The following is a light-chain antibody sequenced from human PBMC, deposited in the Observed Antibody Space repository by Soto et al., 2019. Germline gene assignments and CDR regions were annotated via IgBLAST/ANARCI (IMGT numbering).Light chain of an antibody. V-gene: IGKV3-11*01. CDR1: QSVSSY. CDR2: DAS. CDR3: QQRSNWPPIT. J-gene: IGKJ5*01. Sequence: EIVSTQSPATLSLSPGERATLSCRASQSVSSYLAWYQQKPGPAPRPLIYDASNRATGIPARFSGSGSWTDFTLTIGSLQADDFAVYYCQQRSNWPPITFGQGTRLEIK.